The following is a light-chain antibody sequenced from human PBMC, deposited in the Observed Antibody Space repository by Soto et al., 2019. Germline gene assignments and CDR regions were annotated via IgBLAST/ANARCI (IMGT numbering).Light chain of an antibody. V-gene: IGKV1-5*03. CDR2: KTS. CDR3: QQYNSYSPT. Sequence: DIQMTQSPSTLSASVGDRVTITCWASQSISNWLAWYQQKPGKAPKLLIYKTSSLESGVPSRFSGSGSGTEFTLTISSLQPDDFATYYCQQYNSYSPTFGQGTKVDIK. J-gene: IGKJ1*01. CDR1: QSISNW.